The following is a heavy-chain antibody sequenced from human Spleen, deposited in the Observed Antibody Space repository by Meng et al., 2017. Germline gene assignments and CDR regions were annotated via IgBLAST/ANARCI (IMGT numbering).Heavy chain of an antibody. D-gene: IGHD6-19*01. Sequence: QVQLQQWGAGLLKPSETLSLTCVVSGGSFSDYYWSWIRQHPGKGLEWIGYIYYSGSTYYNPSLKSLVTISADTSKNQFSLKLSSVTAADTAVYYCASWIYSCGWQWGQGTLVTVSS. CDR3: ASWIYSCGWQ. V-gene: IGHV4-31*01. CDR2: IYYSGST. J-gene: IGHJ4*02. CDR1: GGSFSDYY.